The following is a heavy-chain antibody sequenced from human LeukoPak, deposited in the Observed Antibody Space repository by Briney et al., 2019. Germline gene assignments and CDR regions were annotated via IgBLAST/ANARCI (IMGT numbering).Heavy chain of an antibody. Sequence: AGGSLRLSCAASGFTFSSYAMHWVRQAPGKGLEYVSAISSNGSSTYYANSVKGRFTISRDNSKNTLYLQMGSLRAEDMAVYYCARAQTYYYDSSGYSYWGQGTLVTVSS. CDR2: ISSNGSST. CDR1: GFTFSSYA. J-gene: IGHJ4*02. V-gene: IGHV3-64*01. CDR3: ARAQTYYYDSSGYSY. D-gene: IGHD3-22*01.